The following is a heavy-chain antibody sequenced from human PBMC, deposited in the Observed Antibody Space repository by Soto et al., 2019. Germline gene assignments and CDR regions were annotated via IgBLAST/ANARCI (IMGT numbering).Heavy chain of an antibody. CDR3: ARDRRGAARTTPYYYYYGMDV. J-gene: IGHJ6*02. CDR1: GGSISSGGYY. Sequence: LSLTCTVSGGSISSGGYYWIWIRQHPGKGLEWIGYIYYSGSTYYNPSLKSRVTISVDTSKNQFSLKLSSVTAADTAVYYCARDRRGAARTTPYYYYYGMDVLGRGTTVTVSS. V-gene: IGHV4-31*03. D-gene: IGHD6-6*01. CDR2: IYYSGST.